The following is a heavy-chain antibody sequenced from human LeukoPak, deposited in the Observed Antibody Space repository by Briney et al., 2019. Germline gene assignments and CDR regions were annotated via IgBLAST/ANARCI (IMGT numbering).Heavy chain of an antibody. CDR3: ARRHFDYYDSSGYLY. Sequence: GESLRISCKGSGYSFTSYWISWVRQMPEKGLEWMGRIDPSDSYTNYSPSFQGHVTISADKSISTAYLQWSSLKASDTAMYYCARRHFDYYDSSGYLYWGQGTLVTVSS. CDR1: GYSFTSYW. CDR2: IDPSDSYT. D-gene: IGHD3-22*01. V-gene: IGHV5-10-1*01. J-gene: IGHJ4*02.